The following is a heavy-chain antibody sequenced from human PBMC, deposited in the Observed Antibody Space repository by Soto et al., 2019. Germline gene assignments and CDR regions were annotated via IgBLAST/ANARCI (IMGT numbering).Heavy chain of an antibody. CDR2: MNPNSGNT. J-gene: IGHJ4*02. V-gene: IGHV1-8*01. CDR1: GYTFTSYD. Sequence: QVQLVQSGAEVKKPGASVKVCCKASGYTFTSYDINWVRHATGQGLEWMGWMNPNSGNTGYAQKFQGRVTMTRNTIISTAYMELSSLRSEDTDVYCCARSIKSGCTLYGDYWGQGTLVTVS. CDR3: ARSIKSGCTLYGDY. D-gene: IGHD6-19*01.